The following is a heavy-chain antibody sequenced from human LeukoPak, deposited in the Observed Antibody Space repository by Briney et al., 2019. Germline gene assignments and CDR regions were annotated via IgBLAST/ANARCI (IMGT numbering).Heavy chain of an antibody. CDR2: ISYNGNNK. CDR3: ARGYYYESSGYYVWDY. Sequence: GGSLRLSCAASGFTFSSYAMHWVRQAPGKGLEWVAVISYNGNNKYYADSVKGRFTISRDNSKNTLYLQMNSLRAEDTAVYYCARGYYYESSGYYVWDYWGQGTLVTVSS. V-gene: IGHV3-30*04. CDR1: GFTFSSYA. D-gene: IGHD3-22*01. J-gene: IGHJ4*02.